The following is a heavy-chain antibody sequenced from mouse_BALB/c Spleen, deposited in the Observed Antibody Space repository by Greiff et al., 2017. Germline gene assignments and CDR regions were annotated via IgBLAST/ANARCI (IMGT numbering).Heavy chain of an antibody. CDR2: ISSGGST. CDR3: ARGGDYYGSSFYWYFDV. D-gene: IGHD1-1*01. Sequence: EVHLVESGGGLVKPGGSLKLSCAASGFTFSSYAMSWVRQTPEKRLEWVASISSGGSTYYPDSVKGRFTISRDNARNILYLQMSSLRSEDTAMDYCARGGDYYGSSFYWYFDVWGAGTTVTVSS. CDR1: GFTFSSYA. V-gene: IGHV5-6-5*01. J-gene: IGHJ1*01.